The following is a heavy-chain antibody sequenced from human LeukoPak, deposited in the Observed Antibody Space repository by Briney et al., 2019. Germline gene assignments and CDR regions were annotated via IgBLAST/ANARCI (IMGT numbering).Heavy chain of an antibody. Sequence: GGSLRLSCAASGFTFSSYAMHWVRQAPGKGLEWVAVISYDGSNKCYADSVKGRFTISRDNSKNTLYLQMISLRAEDTALYYCAKDLGSSWSLGYFDYWGQGILVTVSS. V-gene: IGHV3-30-3*01. J-gene: IGHJ4*02. CDR3: AKDLGSSWSLGYFDY. CDR2: ISYDGSNK. D-gene: IGHD6-13*01. CDR1: GFTFSSYA.